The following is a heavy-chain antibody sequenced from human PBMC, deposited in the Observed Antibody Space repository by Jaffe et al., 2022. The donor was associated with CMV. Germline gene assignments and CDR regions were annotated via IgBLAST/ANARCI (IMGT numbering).Heavy chain of an antibody. V-gene: IGHV4-59*01. D-gene: IGHD6-13*01. J-gene: IGHJ6*03. CDR1: GGSISSYY. Sequence: QVQLQESGPGLVKPSETLSLTCTVSGGSISSYYWSWIRQPPGKGLEWIGYIYYSGSTNYNPSLKSRVTISVDTSKNQFSLKLSSVTAADTAVYYCARGGGRQLNTYYYYYYMDVWGKGTTVTVSS. CDR3: ARGGGRQLNTYYYYYYMDV. CDR2: IYYSGST.